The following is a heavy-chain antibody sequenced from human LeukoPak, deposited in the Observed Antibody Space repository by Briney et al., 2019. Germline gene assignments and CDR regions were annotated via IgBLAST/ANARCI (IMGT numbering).Heavy chain of an antibody. Sequence: SVKVSCKASGGTFSSYAISWVRQAPGQGLEWMGGIIPIFGTANYAQKFQGRVTITADKSTSTAYMELSSLRSEDTAVYYCARDGKVGATYYFDYWGQGTLATVSS. CDR1: GGTFSSYA. J-gene: IGHJ4*02. CDR3: ARDGKVGATYYFDY. V-gene: IGHV1-69*06. CDR2: IIPIFGTA. D-gene: IGHD1-26*01.